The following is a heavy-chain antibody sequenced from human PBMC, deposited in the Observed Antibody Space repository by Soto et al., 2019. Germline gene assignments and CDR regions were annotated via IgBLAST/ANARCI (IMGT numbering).Heavy chain of an antibody. V-gene: IGHV4-4*02. CDR2: IYHSGST. CDR1: GDSISSSNW. J-gene: IGHJ4*02. Sequence: PSETLSLTCAVSGDSISSSNWWSWVRQPPGKGLEWIGEIYHSGSTNYNPSLKSRVTISVDKSKNQFSLRLSSVTAADTAVYYCARSLGSLGYCSGGSCPTQGYFDYWGQGTLVTVSS. CDR3: ARSLGSLGYCSGGSCPTQGYFDY. D-gene: IGHD2-15*01.